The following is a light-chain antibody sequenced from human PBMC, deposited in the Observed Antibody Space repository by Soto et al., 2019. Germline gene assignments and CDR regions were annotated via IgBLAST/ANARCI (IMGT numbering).Light chain of an antibody. CDR2: DDS. CDR1: SSDVGTYKP. V-gene: IGLV2-23*01. J-gene: IGLJ3*02. CDR3: CSFAGSSTW. Sequence: QSALTQPASVSGCPGQSITISCTGTSSDVGTYKPVSWYQQHPGKAPKVIIYDDSKRPSGVSNRFSGSKSGNTASLTISGLQAEDEADYYCCSFAGSSTWFGGGTKVTVL.